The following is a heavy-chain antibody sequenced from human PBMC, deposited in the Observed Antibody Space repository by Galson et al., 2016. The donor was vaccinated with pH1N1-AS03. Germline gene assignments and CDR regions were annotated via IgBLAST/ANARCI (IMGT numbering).Heavy chain of an antibody. Sequence: ETLSLTCSVSGDSISSSSYYWGWIRQPPGKGLEWIGSLFYSGSSFYNSSLKSRVTISVDTSKNQFSLRLSSVTAADTAFYYCAREDGSTVISKFDYWGQGTLVTVSS. D-gene: IGHD5-24*01. CDR2: LFYSGSS. J-gene: IGHJ4*02. CDR3: AREDGSTVISKFDY. CDR1: GDSISSSSYY. V-gene: IGHV4-39*02.